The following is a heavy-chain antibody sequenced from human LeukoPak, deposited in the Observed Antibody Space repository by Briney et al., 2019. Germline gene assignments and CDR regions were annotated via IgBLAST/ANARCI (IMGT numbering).Heavy chain of an antibody. CDR1: GYTFTNYY. V-gene: IGHV1-46*01. CDR2: INPRDGST. Sequence: GASVKVSCKASGYTFTNYYIHWVRQAPGQGLEWMGLINPRDGSTTYAQRFQGGVTMTRETSTSTVYMDLSNLRSDDTAVYYCAKSYGSGRAHDFWGQGTLVTVSS. CDR3: AKSYGSGRAHDF. D-gene: IGHD3-10*01. J-gene: IGHJ4*02.